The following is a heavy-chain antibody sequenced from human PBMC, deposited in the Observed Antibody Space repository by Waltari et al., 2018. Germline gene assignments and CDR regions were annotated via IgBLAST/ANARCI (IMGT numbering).Heavy chain of an antibody. Sequence: QVQLQESGPGLVKPSETLSLTCAVSGYSISSGYYWGWIRQPPGKGLEWIGGIYHSGSTYYNPSLKSRVTISVDTSKNQFSLKLSSVTAADTAVYYCARQSSIAAAYWGQGTLVTVSS. CDR2: IYHSGST. CDR3: ARQSSIAAAY. D-gene: IGHD6-13*01. CDR1: GYSISSGYY. V-gene: IGHV4-38-2*01. J-gene: IGHJ4*02.